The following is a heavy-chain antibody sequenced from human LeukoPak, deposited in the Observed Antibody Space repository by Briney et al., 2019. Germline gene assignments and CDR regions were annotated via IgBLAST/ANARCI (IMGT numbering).Heavy chain of an antibody. V-gene: IGHV1-18*01. CDR2: IIAYSGNR. CDR3: VRDYSAIVVVPAAVYYMDV. J-gene: IGHJ6*03. CDR1: GSTFTSYR. Sequence: ATVKLSCQASGSTFTSYRNSTGRQAPGQGREWMRFIIAYSGNRTYAQKLQSRVTMTTNTSTSTANMKLRNQRTDDTTVIYCVRDYSAIVVVPAAVYYMDVWGKGTTVTVSS. D-gene: IGHD2-2*01.